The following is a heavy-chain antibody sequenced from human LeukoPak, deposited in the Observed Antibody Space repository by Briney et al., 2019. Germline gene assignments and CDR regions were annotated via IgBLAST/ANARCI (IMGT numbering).Heavy chain of an antibody. D-gene: IGHD7-27*01. J-gene: IGHJ4*02. V-gene: IGHV3-15*01. CDR1: GFTFTNAW. CDR3: TTHILTGDFDY. Sequence: GGSLRLSCAASGFTFTNAWMSWVRQAPGKGLEWVGRVKGKTDGGTTGYAAPVKGRFTISRDDSKNTMYLQMNSLKTEDTAMYYCTTHILTGDFDYWGQGTQVTVSS. CDR2: VKGKTDGGTT.